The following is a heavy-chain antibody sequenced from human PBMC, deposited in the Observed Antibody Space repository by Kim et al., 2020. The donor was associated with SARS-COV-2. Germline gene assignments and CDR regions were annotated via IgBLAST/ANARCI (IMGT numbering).Heavy chain of an antibody. CDR2: ISGSGGDT. Sequence: GGSLRLSCAASGFSFDSYAMTWVRQAPGKGLEWVSSISGSGGDTIYADSVKGRFTISRDNSKNTLYLQMNSLRAEDTALYYCAKGNTVVVPAAPYYWGQGPLVPVSS. D-gene: IGHD2-2*01. J-gene: IGHJ4*02. CDR1: GFSFDSYA. CDR3: AKGNTVVVPAAPYY. V-gene: IGHV3-23*01.